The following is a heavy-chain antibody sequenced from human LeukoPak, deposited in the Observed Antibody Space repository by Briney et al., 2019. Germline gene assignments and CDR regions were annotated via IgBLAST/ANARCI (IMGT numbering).Heavy chain of an antibody. CDR3: AKDLSSAITSALVLDV. Sequence: PGGSLRLSCAASGFTFDDYAMHWVRHTPGKGLEWVAGITWNRDNIGYGDSVKGRFTISRDNVKNVLYLQMNSLRPEDTALYYCAKDLSSAITSALVLDVWGQGTTV. D-gene: IGHD3-22*01. J-gene: IGHJ6*02. CDR1: GFTFDDYA. CDR2: ITWNRDNI. V-gene: IGHV3-9*01.